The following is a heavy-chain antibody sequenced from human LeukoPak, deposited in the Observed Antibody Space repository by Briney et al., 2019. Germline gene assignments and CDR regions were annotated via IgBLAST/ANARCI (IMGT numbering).Heavy chain of an antibody. CDR3: AREDVECNYGGGFDY. D-gene: IGHD4/OR15-4a*01. CDR1: GFTFSSYE. CDR2: ISESGSTN. Sequence: GGSLRLSCAASGFTFSSYEMNWFRQAPGKGLEWVSYISESGSTNYYADSVKGRFPISRDNAKSSLYLLMNSLRVEDTALYYFAREDVECNYGGGFDYWGQGTLVSVSS. V-gene: IGHV3-48*03. J-gene: IGHJ4*02.